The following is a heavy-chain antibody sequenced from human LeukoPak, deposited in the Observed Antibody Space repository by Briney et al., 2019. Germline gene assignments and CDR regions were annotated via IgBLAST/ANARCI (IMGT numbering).Heavy chain of an antibody. CDR1: GFTVSSNY. Sequence: GGSLRLSCAASGFTVSSNYMSWVRQAPGKGLEWVSVIVSGGTTYYADSVQGRFTVSRDDSKNTLYLQMNSLRAEDTAVYYCARDRGFNWGQGTLVTVSS. CDR3: ARDRGFN. V-gene: IGHV3-66*01. CDR2: IVSGGTT. J-gene: IGHJ4*02. D-gene: IGHD3-10*01.